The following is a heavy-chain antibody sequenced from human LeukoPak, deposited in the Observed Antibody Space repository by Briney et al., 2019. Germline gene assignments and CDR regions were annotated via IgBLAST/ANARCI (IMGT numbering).Heavy chain of an antibody. CDR2: IREDGTEK. V-gene: IGHV3-7*01. Sequence: PGGSQRLSCTASGFTFSGAWMTWVRQAPGKGLEWVANIREDGTEKNYVDSVKGRFTISRDNAKNSLFLQMSNLRDDDTAIYYCARHVGISFWGQGTLVTVSS. CDR3: ARHVGISF. D-gene: IGHD7-27*01. CDR1: GFTFSGAW. J-gene: IGHJ4*02.